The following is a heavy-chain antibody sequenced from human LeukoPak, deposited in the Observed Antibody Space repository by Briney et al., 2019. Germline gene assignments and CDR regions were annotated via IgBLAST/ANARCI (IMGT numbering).Heavy chain of an antibody. D-gene: IGHD2-21*02. J-gene: IGHJ4*02. Sequence: SETLSLTCAVYGGSFSGYYWSWIRQPPGKGLEWIGEINHSGGTNYIPSLKSRVTISVDTSKNQFPLKLSFVTAADTAVYYCARAFTAPGPIVVVTATSAYFDYWGQGTLVTVSS. V-gene: IGHV4-34*01. CDR2: INHSGGT. CDR3: ARAFTAPGPIVVVTATSAYFDY. CDR1: GGSFSGYY.